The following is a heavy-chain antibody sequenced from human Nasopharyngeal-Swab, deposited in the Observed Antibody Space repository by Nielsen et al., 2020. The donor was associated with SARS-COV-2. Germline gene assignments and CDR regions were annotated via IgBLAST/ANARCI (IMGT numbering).Heavy chain of an antibody. D-gene: IGHD3-3*02. CDR3: ARDLSSFWTSGLGV. CDR1: GFTFSAHY. Sequence: GGSLRLSCAASGFTFSAHYMDWVRQAPGKGLEWVGRSRNKANSYTTEYAASVKGRFTISRDDSKNSLYLQMSSLRTEDTALYYCARDLSSFWTSGLGVWGQGTTVIVSS. CDR2: SRNKANSYTT. J-gene: IGHJ6*02. V-gene: IGHV3-72*01.